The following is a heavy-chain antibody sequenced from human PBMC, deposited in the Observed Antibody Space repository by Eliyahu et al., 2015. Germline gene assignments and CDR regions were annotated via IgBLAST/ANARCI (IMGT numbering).Heavy chain of an antibody. CDR1: GFTFSDSW. CDR3: ARDHHMDV. V-gene: IGHV3-74*01. J-gene: IGHJ6*02. Sequence: EVQLVESGGGLVQPGGSLRXSCXASGFTFSDSWMHWVRQAPGKGLVWVSRLNLDGSTTTYADSVKGRFTISRDNAKNTLYLKMNSLTAEDTAVYYCARDHHMDVWGQGTTVTVSS. CDR2: LNLDGSTT.